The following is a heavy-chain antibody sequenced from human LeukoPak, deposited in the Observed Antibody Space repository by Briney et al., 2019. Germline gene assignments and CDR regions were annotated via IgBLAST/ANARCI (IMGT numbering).Heavy chain of an antibody. CDR3: ARDLEESERDGYTSAGDY. D-gene: IGHD5-24*01. CDR1: GGTFSSYT. V-gene: IGHV1-69*04. J-gene: IGHJ4*02. Sequence: ASAKVSCKASGGTFSSYTISWVRQAPGQGLEWMGRIIPILGIANYAQKFQGRVTITADKSTSTAYMELSSLRSEDTAVYYCARDLEESERDGYTSAGDYWGQGTLVTVSS. CDR2: IIPILGIA.